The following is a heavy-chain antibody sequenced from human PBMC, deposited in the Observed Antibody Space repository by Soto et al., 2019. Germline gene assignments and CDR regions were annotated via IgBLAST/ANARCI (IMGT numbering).Heavy chain of an antibody. Sequence: GASVKVSCKASGYTFTSYGISWVRQAPGQGLEWMGWISAYNGNTNYAQKLQGRVTMTTDTSTSTAYMELRSLRSDDTAVYYCAGGDLGVAGKTPYHYGMDVWGQGTTVTVSS. CDR3: AGGDLGVAGKTPYHYGMDV. D-gene: IGHD6-19*01. CDR2: ISAYNGNT. V-gene: IGHV1-18*01. CDR1: GYTFTSYG. J-gene: IGHJ6*02.